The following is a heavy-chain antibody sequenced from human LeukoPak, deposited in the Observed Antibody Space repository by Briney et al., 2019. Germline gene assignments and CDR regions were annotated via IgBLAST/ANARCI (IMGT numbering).Heavy chain of an antibody. Sequence: SETLSLTCTVSSGSISSYYWSWIRQPPGKGLEWIGEIYHSGSTNYNPSLKSRVTISVDKSKNQFSLKLSSVTAADTAVYYCARGIIAAGTYFDYWGQGTLVTVSS. D-gene: IGHD6-13*01. CDR3: ARGIIAAGTYFDY. CDR1: SGSISSYY. J-gene: IGHJ4*02. CDR2: IYHSGST. V-gene: IGHV4-59*12.